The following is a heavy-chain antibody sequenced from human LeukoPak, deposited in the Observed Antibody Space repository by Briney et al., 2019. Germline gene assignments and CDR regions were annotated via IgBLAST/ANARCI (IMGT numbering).Heavy chain of an antibody. CDR1: GFTFSTFG. CDR2: ISYDGSHT. CDR3: AKGSSAWGLFRKIDY. J-gene: IGHJ4*02. V-gene: IGHV3-30*04. Sequence: PGGSLRLSCAASGFTFSTFGMHWVRQAPGKGLEWVAVISYDGSHTFYGDSVKGRFTISRDNSENTLYLQMSSLRDEDTAVYYCAKGSSAWGLFRKIDYWGQGTLVTVSS. D-gene: IGHD6-19*01.